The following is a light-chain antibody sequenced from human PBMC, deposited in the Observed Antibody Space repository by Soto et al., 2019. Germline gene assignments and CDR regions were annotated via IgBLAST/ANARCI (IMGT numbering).Light chain of an antibody. V-gene: IGKV3-15*01. Sequence: EIVVTQSPATLSVSPGERASLSCRASQSVHSNLAWYQQKPGQAPRLLIYGASTRATGVPARFSGSGSGTEFSLTVSSLQSEDFAVYYCQQYSNWPLTFGGGTKVEIK. CDR3: QQYSNWPLT. CDR2: GAS. CDR1: QSVHSN. J-gene: IGKJ4*01.